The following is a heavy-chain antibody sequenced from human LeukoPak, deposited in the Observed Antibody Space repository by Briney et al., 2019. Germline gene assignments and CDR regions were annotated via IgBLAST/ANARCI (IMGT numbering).Heavy chain of an antibody. CDR3: VRSLRSADF. Sequence: GGSLRLCCEASGFTFSNYWMHWGRQAPGKGLMWVSQISTDGSQTFYADSVKGRFTISRDNAKNTLFLQMDSLRPEDTAVYYCVRSLRSADFWGQGTLVTVSS. CDR1: GFTFSNYW. V-gene: IGHV3-74*01. CDR2: ISTDGSQT. J-gene: IGHJ4*02.